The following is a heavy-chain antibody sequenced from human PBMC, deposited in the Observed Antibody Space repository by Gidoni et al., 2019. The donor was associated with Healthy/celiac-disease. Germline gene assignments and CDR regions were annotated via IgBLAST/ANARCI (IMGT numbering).Heavy chain of an antibody. D-gene: IGHD3-9*01. CDR2: ISYDGSNK. CDR3: AKGPRSRSFEWLD. J-gene: IGHJ4*02. Sequence: QVQLVESGGGVVQPGRSLRLSCSASGFTFSSYGMHWVRQAPGKGLEWVAVISYDGSNKYYADSVKGRFTISRDNSKNTLYLQMNSLRAEDTAVYYCAKGPRSRSFEWLDWGQGTLVTVSS. CDR1: GFTFSSYG. V-gene: IGHV3-30*18.